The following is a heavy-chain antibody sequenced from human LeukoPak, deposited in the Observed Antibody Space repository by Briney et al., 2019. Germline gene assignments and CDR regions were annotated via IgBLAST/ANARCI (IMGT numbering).Heavy chain of an antibody. V-gene: IGHV4-59*01. J-gene: IGHJ3*02. Sequence: PSETLSLTCTVSGGSISSYYWSWIRQPPGKGLEWSGYIYYSGSTNYNPSLTSRVTISVDTSKKQFSLKLSSVTAADTAVYYCASSPLYCSSTSCYSHAFDIWGQGTMVTVSS. CDR3: ASSPLYCSSTSCYSHAFDI. D-gene: IGHD2-2*01. CDR1: GGSISSYY. CDR2: IYYSGST.